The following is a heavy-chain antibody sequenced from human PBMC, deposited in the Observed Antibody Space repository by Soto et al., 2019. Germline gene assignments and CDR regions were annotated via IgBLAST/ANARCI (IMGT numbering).Heavy chain of an antibody. CDR3: ARETRAYEMDY. Sequence: QVHLVESGGGVVQPGKSLRLSCVASVFTFSGYAMHWVRQAPGKGLEWVAVIAYDGRTEYYADSVKGRFTISKDNSKNTLYLHMNSLTAVDTSVYCCARETRAYEMDYWGHGTLVIVS. V-gene: IGHV3-30*04. J-gene: IGHJ4*01. D-gene: IGHD5-12*01. CDR1: VFTFSGYA. CDR2: IAYDGRTE.